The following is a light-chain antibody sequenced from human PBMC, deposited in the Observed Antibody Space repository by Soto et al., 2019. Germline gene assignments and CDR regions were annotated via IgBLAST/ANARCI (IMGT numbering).Light chain of an antibody. CDR1: QRVSSNY. J-gene: IGKJ1*01. V-gene: IGKV3-20*01. CDR3: QQYGSSPWT. Sequence: EIVLTQSPGTLSLSPGERATLSCRASQRVSSNYLAWYQQKPGQAPRLLIYGASSRATGIPDRFSGSGSGTDFTLTISRLEPEDFAVYYCQQYGSSPWTFGHGTKVEIE. CDR2: GAS.